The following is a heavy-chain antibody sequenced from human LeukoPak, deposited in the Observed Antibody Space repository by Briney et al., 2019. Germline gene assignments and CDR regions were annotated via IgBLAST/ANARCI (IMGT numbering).Heavy chain of an antibody. J-gene: IGHJ4*02. D-gene: IGHD3-22*01. V-gene: IGHV4-34*01. CDR3: ARHYYYDSSGKFDY. Sequence: SETLSLTCAVYGGSFSGYYWSWIRQPPGKGLEWIGEINHSGSTNYNPSLKSRVTISVDTSKNQFSLKLSSVTAADTAVYYCARHYYYDSSGKFDYWGQGTLVTVSS. CDR2: INHSGST. CDR1: GGSFSGYY.